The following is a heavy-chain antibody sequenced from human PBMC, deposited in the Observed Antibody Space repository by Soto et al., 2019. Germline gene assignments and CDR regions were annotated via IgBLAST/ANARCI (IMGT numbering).Heavy chain of an antibody. CDR2: ISGSGGST. V-gene: IGHV3-23*01. CDR3: EKGRTKIVYSRIHWFDS. CDR1: GVTFSNYA. J-gene: IGHJ5*01. Sequence: PGGSXRLGCAPSGVTFSNYAIVSFRHAPGKGLELVSSISGSGGSTYYADSVKGRLTISRENSKKYLYLQMNSLRAEDTAIYYREKGRTKIVYSRIHWFDSRGQGTLV. D-gene: IGHD3-22*01.